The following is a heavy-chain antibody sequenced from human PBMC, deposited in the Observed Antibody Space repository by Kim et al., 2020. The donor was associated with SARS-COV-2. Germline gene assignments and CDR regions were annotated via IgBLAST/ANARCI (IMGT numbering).Heavy chain of an antibody. CDR2: IDPSDSYT. CDR3: ATSRGYSYGYRRPNYYYGMDV. D-gene: IGHD5-18*01. CDR1: GYSFTSYW. J-gene: IGHJ6*02. Sequence: GESLKISCKGSGYSFTSYWISWVRQMPGKGLEWMGRIDPSDSYTNYSPSFQGHVTISADKSISTAYLQWSSLKASDTAMYYCATSRGYSYGYRRPNYYYGMDVWGQGTTVTVSS. V-gene: IGHV5-10-1*01.